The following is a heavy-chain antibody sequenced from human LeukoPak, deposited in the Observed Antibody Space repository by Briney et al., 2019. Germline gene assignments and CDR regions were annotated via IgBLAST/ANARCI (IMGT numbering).Heavy chain of an antibody. D-gene: IGHD6-19*01. V-gene: IGHV4-34*01. Sequence: SETLSLTCAVYGGSFSGYYWSWIRQPPGKGLEWIGEINHSGSTNYNPSLKSRVIISVDTSKNQFSLKLSSVTAADTAVYYCARDRSGWYGEDSWGQGTLVTVSS. CDR1: GGSFSGYY. J-gene: IGHJ4*02. CDR2: INHSGST. CDR3: ARDRSGWYGEDS.